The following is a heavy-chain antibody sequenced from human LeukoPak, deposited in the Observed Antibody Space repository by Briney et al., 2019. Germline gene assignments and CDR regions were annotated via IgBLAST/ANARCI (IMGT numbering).Heavy chain of an antibody. V-gene: IGHV3-21*01. CDR3: AKYPPSTSYYYDSSGYDY. CDR1: GFTFSSYS. D-gene: IGHD3-22*01. Sequence: GGSLRLSCAASGFTFSSYSMNWVRQAPGKGLEWVSSISSSSSYIYYADSVKGRFTISRDNAKNSLYLQMNSLRAEDTAVYYCAKYPPSTSYYYDSSGYDYWGQGTLVTVSS. J-gene: IGHJ4*02. CDR2: ISSSSSYI.